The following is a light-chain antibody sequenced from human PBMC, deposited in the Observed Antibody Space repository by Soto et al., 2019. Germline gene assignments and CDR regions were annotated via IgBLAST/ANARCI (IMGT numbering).Light chain of an antibody. Sequence: QSALTQPPPVSASPGQSVTISCTGTSSDVGSYDRVSWYQQPPGTAPKLMIYEVSNRPSGVPDRFSGSKSGNTASLTISGLQAEDEADYFCASYTTSSAFVVFGGGTKVTVL. V-gene: IGLV2-18*02. CDR1: SSDVGSYDR. CDR3: ASYTTSSAFVV. CDR2: EVS. J-gene: IGLJ2*01.